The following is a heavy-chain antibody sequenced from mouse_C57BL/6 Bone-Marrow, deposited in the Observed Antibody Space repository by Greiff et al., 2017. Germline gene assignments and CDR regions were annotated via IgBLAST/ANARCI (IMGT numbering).Heavy chain of an antibody. V-gene: IGHV14-4*01. CDR3: TLYYDYAWFAY. D-gene: IGHD2-4*01. CDR1: GFNIKDDY. Sequence: VQLKESGAELVRPGASVKLSCTASGFNIKDDYMNWVKQRPEQGLEWIGWIDPENGDTDYASKFQGKATITADTSSNTAYLQLSSLTSEDTAIYYCTLYYDYAWFAYWGQGTLVTVSA. CDR2: IDPENGDT. J-gene: IGHJ3*01.